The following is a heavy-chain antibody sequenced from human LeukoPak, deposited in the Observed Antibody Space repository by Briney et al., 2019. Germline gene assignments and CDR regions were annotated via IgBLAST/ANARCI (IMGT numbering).Heavy chain of an antibody. Sequence: ASVKVSCKASGYTFTGYYMHWVRQATGQGLEWMGWMNPNSGNTGYAQKFQGRVTITRNTSISTAYMELSSLRSEDTAVYYCARGASSSVFAYYYYYMDVWGKGTTVTVSS. CDR1: GYTFTGYY. CDR2: MNPNSGNT. D-gene: IGHD6-6*01. J-gene: IGHJ6*03. CDR3: ARGASSSVFAYYYYYMDV. V-gene: IGHV1-8*03.